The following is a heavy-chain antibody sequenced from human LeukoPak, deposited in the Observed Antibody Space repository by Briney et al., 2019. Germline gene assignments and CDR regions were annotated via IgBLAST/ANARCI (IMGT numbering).Heavy chain of an antibody. J-gene: IGHJ4*02. CDR1: GGSISSGGYY. Sequence: SETLSLTCTVSGGSISSGGYYWSWIRQHPGDGLEWIGYVYYSGSTYYNPSLKSRVTISIDTSKNQFSLKLSSVTAADTAVYYCARAGGFFSPFGYWGQGTLVTVSS. V-gene: IGHV4-31*03. D-gene: IGHD3-16*01. CDR2: VYYSGST. CDR3: ARAGGFFSPFGY.